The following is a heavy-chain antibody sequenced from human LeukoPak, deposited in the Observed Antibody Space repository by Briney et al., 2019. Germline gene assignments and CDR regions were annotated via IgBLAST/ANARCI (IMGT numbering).Heavy chain of an antibody. CDR1: GGSISSYY. D-gene: IGHD3-10*01. CDR3: ARYYYDSGSAFDY. Sequence: PSETLSLTCTVSGGSISSYYWSWIRQPPGKGLEWIGYIYYSGSTNYNPSLKSRVTISVDTSKNQFSLKLSSVTAAGTAVYYCARYYYDSGSAFDYWGQGTLVTVSS. V-gene: IGHV4-59*08. J-gene: IGHJ4*02. CDR2: IYYSGST.